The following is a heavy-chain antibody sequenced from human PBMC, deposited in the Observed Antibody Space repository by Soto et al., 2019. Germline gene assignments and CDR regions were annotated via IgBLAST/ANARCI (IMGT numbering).Heavy chain of an antibody. CDR3: ARRDYGDSDY. V-gene: IGHV1-18*01. CDR2: ISAYNGDT. J-gene: IGHJ4*02. CDR1: GYSFTSYG. Sequence: ASVKVSCKASGYSFTSYGISWVRQAPGQGLEWMGLISAYNGDTNYAQKFQDRVTLTTDTSTSTVYMELSSLRSEDTAVYYCARRDYGDSDYWGQGTLVTVSS. D-gene: IGHD3-16*01.